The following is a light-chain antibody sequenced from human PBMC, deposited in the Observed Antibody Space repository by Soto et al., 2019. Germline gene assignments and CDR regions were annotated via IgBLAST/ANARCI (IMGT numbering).Light chain of an antibody. CDR1: QDIVKS. Sequence: DIQLTQSPSSLSASVGDRVTITCQASQDIVKSLNWYQQKPGSAPNLLIYDASNLQTGVPSRFSGSGSGTDFTFSISSLHPEDFATYYCQQFDNLPYTFGQGTKLEIK. CDR2: DAS. CDR3: QQFDNLPYT. J-gene: IGKJ2*01. V-gene: IGKV1-33*01.